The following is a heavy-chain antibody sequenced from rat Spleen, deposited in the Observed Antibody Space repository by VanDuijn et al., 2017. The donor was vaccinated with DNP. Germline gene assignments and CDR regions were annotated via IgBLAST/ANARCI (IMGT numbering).Heavy chain of an antibody. J-gene: IGHJ3*01. CDR1: GFTLSTNW. V-gene: IGHV5-35*01. Sequence: EVQLVESGGGLVQPGSPLKLSCAASGFTLSTNWLNWIRQAPGKGLEWVASIYLDGSTTYYPDAMKGRFVISKDDAKNTGYLQMNNLRSEDTAMYYCVSGGPGINQGNWFVYWGQGTLVTVSS. CDR3: VSGGPGINQGNWFVY. CDR2: IYLDGSTT. D-gene: IGHD1-4*01.